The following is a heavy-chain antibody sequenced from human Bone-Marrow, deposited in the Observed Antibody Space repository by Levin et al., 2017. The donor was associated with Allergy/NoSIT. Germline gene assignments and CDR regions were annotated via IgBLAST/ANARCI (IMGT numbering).Heavy chain of an antibody. V-gene: IGHV3-49*03. Sequence: GGSLRLSCSASGFTFSDFAMSWFRQAPGKGLEWVGFIRSKAYSGTREYAASVKGRFTISRDDSKSIAYLQMDSLKSEDTGVYFCSRATYYYDTTGYYDDYWGQGTLVTVSS. CDR1: GFTFSDFA. D-gene: IGHD3-22*01. CDR2: IRSKAYSGTR. CDR3: SRATYYYDTTGYYDDY. J-gene: IGHJ4*02.